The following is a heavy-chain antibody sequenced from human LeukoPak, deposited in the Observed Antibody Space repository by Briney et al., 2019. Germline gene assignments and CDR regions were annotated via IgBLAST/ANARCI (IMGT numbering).Heavy chain of an antibody. Sequence: SETLSLTCAVYGGSFSGYYWSWIRQPPGKGLEWNGEINHSGSTNYNPSLKSRVTISVDTSKNQFSLKLSSVTAADTAVYYCARHRGDYDILTGYSYWGQGTLVTVSS. CDR1: GGSFSGYY. CDR2: INHSGST. CDR3: ARHRGDYDILTGYSY. D-gene: IGHD3-9*01. J-gene: IGHJ4*02. V-gene: IGHV4-34*01.